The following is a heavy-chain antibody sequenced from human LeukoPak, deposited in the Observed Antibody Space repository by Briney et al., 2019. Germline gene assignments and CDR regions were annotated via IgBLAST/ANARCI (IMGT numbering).Heavy chain of an antibody. CDR1: GYTFTIYG. CDR3: ARDTGQNWFDP. V-gene: IGHV1-18*01. D-gene: IGHD1-14*01. J-gene: IGHJ5*02. Sequence: ASVKVSCRASGYTFTIYGTSWVRQAPGQGLEWMGWISAYNGNTNYAQKLQGRVTMTTDTSTSTAYMELRSLRSDDTAVYYCARDTGQNWFDPWGQGTLVTVSS. CDR2: ISAYNGNT.